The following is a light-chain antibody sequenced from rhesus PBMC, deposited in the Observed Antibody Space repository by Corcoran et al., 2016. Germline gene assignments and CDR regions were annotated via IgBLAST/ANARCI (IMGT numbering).Light chain of an antibody. V-gene: IGKV1-32*02. J-gene: IGKJ4*01. CDR2: YAN. Sequence: DIQMSQSPSSLSASIGDRVTITCRASQDITNSLNWYQQKAGKAPNLLIYYANTLAMWVPSRFGGSGSGTEFTLTLSSLQPEDFATYCCQQGNSKPLPFGGGTKVELK. CDR3: QQGNSKPLP. CDR1: QDITNS.